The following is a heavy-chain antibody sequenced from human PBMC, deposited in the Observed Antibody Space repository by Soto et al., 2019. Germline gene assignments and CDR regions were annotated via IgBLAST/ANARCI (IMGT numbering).Heavy chain of an antibody. V-gene: IGHV3-23*01. CDR3: AKDRRAGGNSAFYFDF. J-gene: IGHJ4*02. D-gene: IGHD3-16*01. CDR1: GFAFIDYY. CDR2: ISATGGGT. Sequence: GGSLSLSCAASGFAFIDYYMTWIRQAPGKGLEWVSLISATGGGTYYADSVKGRFTISRDNSHNTLYLQVHSLTAEDTAVYYCAKDRRAGGNSAFYFDFWGQGAQVTVSS.